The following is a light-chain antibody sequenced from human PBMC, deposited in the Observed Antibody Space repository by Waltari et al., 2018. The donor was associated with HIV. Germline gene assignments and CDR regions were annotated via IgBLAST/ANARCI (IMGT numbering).Light chain of an antibody. CDR2: VDAGGDIY. CDR3: ETWDISTWV. Sequence: QPVLTQPSSASASLRSSVDLTSTLSSRHSGHFFACHHKHPGKAPRYLMKVDAGGDIYHRWSGVPDRFSCSSSGADRYLTISNLQLEDEADYYCETWDISTWVFGGGTKLTVL. J-gene: IGLJ3*02. V-gene: IGLV4-60*02. CDR1: SRHSGHF.